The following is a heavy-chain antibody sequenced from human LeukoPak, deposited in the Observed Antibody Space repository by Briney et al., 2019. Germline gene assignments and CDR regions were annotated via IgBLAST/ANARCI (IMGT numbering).Heavy chain of an antibody. CDR3: AKDEVIDSSSLPNTD. J-gene: IGHJ4*02. V-gene: IGHV3-48*01. CDR1: GFTFSSYS. Sequence: GGSLRLSCAASGFTFSSYSMNWVRQAPGKGLEWVSYISSSSSTIYYADSVKGRFTISRDNSKNTLYLQMNSLRAEDTAVYYCAKDEVIDSSSLPNTDWGQGTLVTVSS. D-gene: IGHD6-6*01. CDR2: ISSSSSTI.